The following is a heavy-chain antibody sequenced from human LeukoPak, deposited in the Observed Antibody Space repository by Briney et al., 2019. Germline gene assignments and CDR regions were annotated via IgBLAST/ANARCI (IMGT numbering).Heavy chain of an antibody. V-gene: IGHV3-21*01. Sequence: GGSLRLSCAASGFTFSSYSMNWVRQAPGKGLEWVSSISSSSSYIYYADSVKGRFTISRDNAKNSLYLQMNSLRAEDTAVYYCARDPNFGTGYYYDSSGYYKHWGQGTLVTASS. CDR1: GFTFSSYS. CDR3: ARDPNFGTGYYYDSSGYYKH. J-gene: IGHJ4*02. D-gene: IGHD3-22*01. CDR2: ISSSSSYI.